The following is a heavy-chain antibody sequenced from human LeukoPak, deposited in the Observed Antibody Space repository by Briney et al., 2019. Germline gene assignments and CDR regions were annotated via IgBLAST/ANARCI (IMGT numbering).Heavy chain of an antibody. D-gene: IGHD3-22*01. V-gene: IGHV3-72*01. CDR1: GFTSSDHY. Sequence: GGSLRLSCAVSGFTSSDHYMDWVRQAPGKGLEWVGRIRNKANSYTTEYAASVKGRFTISRDDSKNSLYLQMNSLKTEDMALYYCTRSDSSGYFGYWGQGTLVTVSS. J-gene: IGHJ4*02. CDR3: TRSDSSGYFGY. CDR2: IRNKANSYTT.